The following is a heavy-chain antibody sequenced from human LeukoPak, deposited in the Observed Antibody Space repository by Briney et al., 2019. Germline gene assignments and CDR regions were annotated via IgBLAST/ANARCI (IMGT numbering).Heavy chain of an antibody. Sequence: SQTLSLTCTVSGGSISSGGYYWSWIRQPPGKGLEWIGYIYYSGSTNYNPSLKSRVTISVDTSKNQFSLKLSSVTAADTAVYYCARGTSGYSGYVFDYWGQGTLVTVSS. D-gene: IGHD5-12*01. CDR1: GGSISSGGYY. CDR3: ARGTSGYSGYVFDY. CDR2: IYYSGST. V-gene: IGHV4-61*08. J-gene: IGHJ4*02.